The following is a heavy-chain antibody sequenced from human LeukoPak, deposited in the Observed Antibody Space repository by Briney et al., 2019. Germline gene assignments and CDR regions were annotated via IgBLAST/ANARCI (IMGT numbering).Heavy chain of an antibody. V-gene: IGHV3-21*01. CDR1: GFTFSSYS. Sequence: GGSLRLSCAASGFTFSSYSMNWVRQAPGKGLEWVSSISSSSSYIYYADSVKGRFTISRDNAKNSLYLQMNSLRAEDTAVYYCARDLRGTLPGYSSGWYKGGQGFDYWGQGTLVTVSS. CDR2: ISSSSSYI. J-gene: IGHJ4*02. D-gene: IGHD6-19*01. CDR3: ARDLRGTLPGYSSGWYKGGQGFDY.